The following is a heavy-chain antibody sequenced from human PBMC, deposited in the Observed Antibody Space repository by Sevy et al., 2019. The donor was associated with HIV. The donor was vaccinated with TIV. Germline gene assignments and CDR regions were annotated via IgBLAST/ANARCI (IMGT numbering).Heavy chain of an antibody. J-gene: IGHJ4*02. D-gene: IGHD1-1*01. CDR2: IKQDGSEK. V-gene: IGHV3-7*01. CDR3: ARVATDNDHYFDY. CDR1: GFTFSSYW. Sequence: GGSLRLSCAASGFTFSSYWMSWVRQAPGKGLEWVANIKQDGSEKYYVDSVKGRFTISRDNAKNSLYLQMNSLRAEDTAVYYCARVATDNDHYFDYWGQGTLVTVSS.